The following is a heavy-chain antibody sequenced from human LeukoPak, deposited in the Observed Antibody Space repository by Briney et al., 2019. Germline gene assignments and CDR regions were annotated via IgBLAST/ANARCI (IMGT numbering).Heavy chain of an antibody. D-gene: IGHD3-22*01. J-gene: IGHJ5*02. CDR1: GFTFSSYG. Sequence: PGGSLRLSCAASGFTFSSYGMHWVRQAPGKGLEWVAFIRYDGSNKYYADSVKGRFTISRDNSKNTLYLQMNSLRAEDTAVYHCAKDQGGYYYDSSGFNWFDPWGQGTLVTVSS. CDR2: IRYDGSNK. V-gene: IGHV3-30*02. CDR3: AKDQGGYYYDSSGFNWFDP.